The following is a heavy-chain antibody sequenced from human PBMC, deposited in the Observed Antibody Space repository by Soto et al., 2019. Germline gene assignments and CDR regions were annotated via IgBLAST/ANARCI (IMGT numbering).Heavy chain of an antibody. CDR1: GFTFSSYW. CDR3: ARASYSSGWELFDD. Sequence: GGSLRLSCAASGFTFSSYWMHWVRQAPGKGLVWVSRINSDGSSTSYADSVKGRFTISRDNAKNTLYLQMNSLRAEDTAVYYCARASYSSGWELFDDWGQGTLVTVAS. CDR2: INSDGSST. V-gene: IGHV3-74*01. J-gene: IGHJ4*02. D-gene: IGHD6-19*01.